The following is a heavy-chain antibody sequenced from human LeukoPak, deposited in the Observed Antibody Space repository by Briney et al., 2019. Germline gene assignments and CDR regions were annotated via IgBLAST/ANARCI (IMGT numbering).Heavy chain of an antibody. V-gene: IGHV1-46*01. CDR1: GYTFTSYY. J-gene: IGHJ5*02. CDR3: ARDNSVGDNAWWFDP. D-gene: IGHD1-26*01. CDR2: VNPAGGST. Sequence: ASVKVSCKASGYTFTSYYMHWVRQAPGQGLECMGLVNPAGGSTGYAQKFQGRVTMTRDMSTITDYMELSSLRSEDTAIYYCARDNSVGDNAWWFDPWGQGTLVTVSS.